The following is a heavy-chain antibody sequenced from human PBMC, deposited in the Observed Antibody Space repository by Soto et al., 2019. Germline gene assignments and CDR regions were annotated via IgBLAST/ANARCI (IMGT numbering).Heavy chain of an antibody. V-gene: IGHV3-30*18. J-gene: IGHJ6*02. D-gene: IGHD5-18*01. CDR3: AKVVVEGILLFYYGMDV. Sequence: PGGSLRLSCAASGFTFSSYGMHWVRQAPGKGLEWVAVISYDGSNKYYADSVKGRFTISRDNSKNTLYLQMNSLRAEDTAVYYCAKVVVEGILLFYYGMDVWGQGTTVTVSS. CDR1: GFTFSSYG. CDR2: ISYDGSNK.